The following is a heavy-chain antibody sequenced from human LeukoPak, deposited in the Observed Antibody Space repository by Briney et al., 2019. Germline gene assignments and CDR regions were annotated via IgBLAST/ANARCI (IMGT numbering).Heavy chain of an antibody. Sequence: PGGSLRLSCAASGFTFSSYGMHWVRQAPGKGLEWVAVISYDGSNKYYADSVKGRFTISRDNSKNTLYLQMNSLRAEDTAVYYCAKDRLKFSLWFGELSPSLGYWGQGTLVTVSS. V-gene: IGHV3-30*18. D-gene: IGHD3-10*01. CDR3: AKDRLKFSLWFGELSPSLGY. CDR2: ISYDGSNK. J-gene: IGHJ4*02. CDR1: GFTFSSYG.